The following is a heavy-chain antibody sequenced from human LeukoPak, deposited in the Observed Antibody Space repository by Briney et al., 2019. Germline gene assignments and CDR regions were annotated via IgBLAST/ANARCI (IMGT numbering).Heavy chain of an antibody. CDR2: VWFDGSNR. CDR1: GFSFSNYA. CDR3: ARDFGGSFYFFDY. Sequence: GGSLRLSCAASGFSFSNYAMHWVRQAPAKGLEWVAVVWFDGSNRYYPDSVKGRFTVSRDNSKNTLYLQMNSLRAEDTAVYYRARDFGGSFYFFDYWGQGTLVTVSS. D-gene: IGHD2-2*01. J-gene: IGHJ4*02. V-gene: IGHV3-33*01.